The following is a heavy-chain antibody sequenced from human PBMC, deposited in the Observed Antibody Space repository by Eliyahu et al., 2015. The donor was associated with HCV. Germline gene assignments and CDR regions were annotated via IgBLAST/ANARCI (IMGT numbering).Heavy chain of an antibody. D-gene: IGHD1-26*01. CDR2: ISSSSSYN. CDR3: ARIIVGATK. Sequence: EVQLVESGGGLVKPGGSLRLSCAASGFTFSNYNMNWVRQAPGKGLEWVSSISSSSSYNIFRKPGEGRFTISRDNANNSLYLQMHSLRAEDTAVYYCARIIVGATKWGQGTLVTVSS. J-gene: IGHJ4*02. V-gene: IGHV3-21*01. CDR1: GFTFSNYN.